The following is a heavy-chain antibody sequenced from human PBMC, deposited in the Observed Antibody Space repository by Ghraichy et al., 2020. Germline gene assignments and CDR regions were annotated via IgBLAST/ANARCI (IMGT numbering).Heavy chain of an antibody. J-gene: IGHJ2*01. CDR1: GFTFDDYA. V-gene: IGHV3-43*02. Sequence: GGSLRLSCAASGFTFDDYAMHWVRQAPGKGLEWVSLISGDGGSTYYADSVKGRFTISRDNSKNSLYLQMNSLRTEDTALYYCAKDKNYYGSGSYYNGDDWYFDLWGRGTLVTVSS. D-gene: IGHD3-10*01. CDR2: ISGDGGST. CDR3: AKDKNYYGSGSYYNGDDWYFDL.